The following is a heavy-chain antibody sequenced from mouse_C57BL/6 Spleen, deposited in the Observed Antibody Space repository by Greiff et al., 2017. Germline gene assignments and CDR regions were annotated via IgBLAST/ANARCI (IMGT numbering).Heavy chain of an antibody. CDR3: ARKRDYDYDGGYFDV. V-gene: IGHV1-50*01. CDR2: LDPSDSYT. Sequence: QVQLQQPGAELVKPWASVKLSCKASGSTFTSYWLQWLKQRPGQGLAWIGELDPSDSYTNYNQKFKGKATLTVDPSSSTAYMQLSSLTYEDSAVYYCARKRDYDYDGGYFDVWGTGTTVTVSS. J-gene: IGHJ1*03. CDR1: GSTFTSYW. D-gene: IGHD2-4*01.